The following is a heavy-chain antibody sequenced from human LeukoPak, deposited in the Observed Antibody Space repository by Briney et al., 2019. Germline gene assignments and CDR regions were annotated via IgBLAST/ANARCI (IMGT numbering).Heavy chain of an antibody. CDR3: VRLYDDYTNGHFDS. Sequence: PGGSLRLSCAASGFSFISFSMSWVRQAPGKGLEWVSSISSSSDYIYYADSMKGRFTISRDNAKRSLFLQMNSLRADDTAVYYCVRLYDDYTNGHFDSWGQGTLVTVSS. CDR2: ISSSSDYI. J-gene: IGHJ4*02. D-gene: IGHD4-11*01. CDR1: GFSFISFS. V-gene: IGHV3-21*01.